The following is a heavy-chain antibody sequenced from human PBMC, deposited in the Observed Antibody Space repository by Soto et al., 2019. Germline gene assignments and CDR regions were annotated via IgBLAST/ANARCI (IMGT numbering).Heavy chain of an antibody. D-gene: IGHD6-6*01. V-gene: IGHV5-51*01. Sequence: PGESLKISCQGSGYSFASYWIGWVRQMPGKDLEWMGIIYPGDSDTRYSPPFQGQVTISADKSLRTAYLQWTSLKASDTALYYSARTRSFTLGFYYDGMDVWGQGTTVTVSS. J-gene: IGHJ6*02. CDR3: ARTRSFTLGFYYDGMDV. CDR2: IYPGDSDT. CDR1: GYSFASYW.